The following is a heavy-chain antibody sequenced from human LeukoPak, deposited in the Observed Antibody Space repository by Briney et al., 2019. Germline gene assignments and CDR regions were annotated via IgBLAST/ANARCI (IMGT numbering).Heavy chain of an antibody. D-gene: IGHD2-2*01. CDR2: IYSGGSGST. V-gene: IGHV3-53*01. J-gene: IGHJ4*02. CDR1: GFTVSSSY. CDR3: AHRKATSWAHDY. Sequence: GGSLRLSCAASGFTVSSSYMSWVRQAPGKGLEWVSVIYSGGSGSTYYADSVKGRFTISRDDSKNTLNLQMNSLRAEDTAVYYCAHRKATSWAHDYWGQGTLVTVSS.